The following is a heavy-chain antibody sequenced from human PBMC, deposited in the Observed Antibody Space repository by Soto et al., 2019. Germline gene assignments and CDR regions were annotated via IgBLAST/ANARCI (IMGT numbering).Heavy chain of an antibody. CDR1: GDSVSSGTAT. Sequence: SQTLSLTCAISGDSVSSGTATWSWIRQSPSRGLEWLGRTYYRSKWYTDYAQSLKSRIAITPDTSKNHLSLQVNSVTPEDTAVYFCARDGSGFYWYFDVWGRGTLVTAPQ. V-gene: IGHV6-1*01. D-gene: IGHD6-19*01. J-gene: IGHJ2*01. CDR2: TYYRSKWYT. CDR3: ARDGSGFYWYFDV.